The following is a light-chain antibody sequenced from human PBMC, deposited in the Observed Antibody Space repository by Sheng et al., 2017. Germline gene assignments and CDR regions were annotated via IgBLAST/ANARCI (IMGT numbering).Light chain of an antibody. Sequence: ETVLTQSPATLSLSPGERATLSCRASESVENYLAWYQQKPGQAPRLLIYDAFNRATGIPDRFSGSGSGTDFTLTISSLEPEDFAVYYCQQRRNWPPLTFGGGTEVEIK. V-gene: IGKV3-11*01. J-gene: IGKJ4*01. CDR2: DAF. CDR1: ESVENY. CDR3: QQRRNWPPLT.